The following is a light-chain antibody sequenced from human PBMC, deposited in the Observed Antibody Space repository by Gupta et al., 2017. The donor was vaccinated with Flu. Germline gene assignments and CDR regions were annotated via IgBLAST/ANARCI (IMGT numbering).Light chain of an antibody. CDR1: SSDVGSYDY. Sequence: QSALTQPRSVSGSPGQSVTLSCSGHSSDVGSYDYVSWYQQHPGKAPKLMIYDVSKRPSGVPDRFSGSKSGNTASLTISRLQAEDEADYHCCSYAGSYIYVLFGGGTKLTVL. CDR2: DVS. CDR3: CSYAGSYIYVL. J-gene: IGLJ3*02. V-gene: IGLV2-11*01.